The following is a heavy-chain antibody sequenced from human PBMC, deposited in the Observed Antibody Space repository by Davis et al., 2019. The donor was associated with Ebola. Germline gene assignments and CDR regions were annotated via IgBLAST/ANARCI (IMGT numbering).Heavy chain of an antibody. Sequence: GESLKISCAASGFTFNSYAMDWVRQAPGKGLEWVSSISSSSSYIYYADSVKGRFTISRDNSKNTLYLQMNSLRAEDTAVYYCAKPYCSGGSCYRFGMDVWGQGTTVTVSS. CDR1: GFTFNSYA. J-gene: IGHJ6*02. CDR2: ISSSSSYI. V-gene: IGHV3-21*04. D-gene: IGHD2-15*01. CDR3: AKPYCSGGSCYRFGMDV.